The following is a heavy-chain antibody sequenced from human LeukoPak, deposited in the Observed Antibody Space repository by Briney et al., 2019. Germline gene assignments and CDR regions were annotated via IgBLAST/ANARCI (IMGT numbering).Heavy chain of an antibody. D-gene: IGHD5-12*01. V-gene: IGHV3-23*01. CDR1: GFTFSSYG. Sequence: GGSLRLSCAASGFTFSSYGMSWVRQAPGKGLEWVSAISGSGGSTSYADSVKGRFTISRDNSKNTLYLQMNSLRAEDTAVYYCVRFYSGYDAATFDYWGQGTLVTVSS. J-gene: IGHJ4*02. CDR2: ISGSGGST. CDR3: VRFYSGYDAATFDY.